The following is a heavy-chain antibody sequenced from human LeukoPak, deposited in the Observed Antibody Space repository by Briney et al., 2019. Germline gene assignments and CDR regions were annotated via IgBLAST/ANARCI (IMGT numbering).Heavy chain of an antibody. Sequence: GGSLRLSCAASGFTFSNYAMSWIRQAPGKGLEWVSAISGSGGNTYYADSVKGRFTISRDNAKNSLYLQMNSLRAEDTAVYYCARDMLPGVTWGQGTLVTVSS. J-gene: IGHJ5*02. CDR2: ISGSGGNT. CDR1: GFTFSNYA. V-gene: IGHV3-23*01. D-gene: IGHD3-10*02. CDR3: ARDMLPGVT.